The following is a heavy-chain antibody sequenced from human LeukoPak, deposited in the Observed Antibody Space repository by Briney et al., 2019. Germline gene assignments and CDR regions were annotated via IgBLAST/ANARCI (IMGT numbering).Heavy chain of an antibody. Sequence: SETLSLTCTVSSDSISGSTSYWGWIRQPPGAGLEWIASIYYTGSTYYNPSLQSRVTISVDTSKNQFSLKLNSLTAADTAVYYCARHVPPPTNGMDYWGQGTLVTVSS. J-gene: IGHJ4*02. CDR2: IYYTGST. V-gene: IGHV4-39*01. CDR1: SDSISGSTSY. D-gene: IGHD2-8*01. CDR3: ARHVPPPTNGMDY.